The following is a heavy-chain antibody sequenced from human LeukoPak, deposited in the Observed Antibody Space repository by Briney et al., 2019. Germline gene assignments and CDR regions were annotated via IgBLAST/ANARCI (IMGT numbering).Heavy chain of an antibody. V-gene: IGHV3-30*02. CDR2: IRYDVSNK. CDR3: AKDLRAEGDTWFPAVDYWGQVEESPIHSSSPYFDY. J-gene: IGHJ4*02. Sequence: GGSLRLSCAASGFTFSDYGMHWVRQAPGRGLEWVAFIRYDVSNKYYADSVKGRFTISRDNAKNTLYLQMNSLRPEDTAVYSCAKDLRAEGDTWFPAVDYWGQVEESPIHSSSPYFDYWGQGTLVTVSS. D-gene: IGHD6-13*01. CDR1: GFTFSDYG.